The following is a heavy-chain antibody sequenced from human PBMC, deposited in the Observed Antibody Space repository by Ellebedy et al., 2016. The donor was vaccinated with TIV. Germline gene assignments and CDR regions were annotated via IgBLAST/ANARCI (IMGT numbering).Heavy chain of an antibody. Sequence: MPSETLSLTCAVSGGSISSSNWWSWVRQPPGKGLEWIGEIYHSGSTNYNPSLKSRVTISVDKSKNQFSLKLSSVTAADTAVYYCARVIKGIAAAGPTYYFDYWGQGTLVTVSS. CDR2: IYHSGST. CDR3: ARVIKGIAAAGPTYYFDY. V-gene: IGHV4-4*02. D-gene: IGHD6-13*01. CDR1: GGSISSSNW. J-gene: IGHJ4*02.